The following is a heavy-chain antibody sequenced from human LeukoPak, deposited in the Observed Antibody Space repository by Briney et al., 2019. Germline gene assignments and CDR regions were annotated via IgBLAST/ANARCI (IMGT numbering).Heavy chain of an antibody. V-gene: IGHV3-48*04. D-gene: IGHD2-21*02. Sequence: SHLPSLLTFSHYRLHGVRPAPGRGLAWVSYINLAPNTIYYADSVKGRFTISRDNAKQSLYLQMNSLRVEDTAIYYCARDVSVNKVTAPFDHWGQGTPVTVAS. CDR2: INLAPNTI. CDR3: ARDVSVNKVTAPFDH. J-gene: IGHJ4*02. CDR1: LLTFSHYR.